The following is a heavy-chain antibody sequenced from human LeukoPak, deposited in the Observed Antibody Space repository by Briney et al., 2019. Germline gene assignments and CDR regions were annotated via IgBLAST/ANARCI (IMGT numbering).Heavy chain of an antibody. CDR3: ATPGIAAAGTQMDFGY. CDR1: GYTFTGYY. CDR2: INPNSGGT. D-gene: IGHD6-13*01. Sequence: ASVKVSCKASGYTFTGYYMHWVRQAPGQGLEWMGRINPNSGGTNYAQKFQGRVTMTRDTSISTAYMELSRLRSDDTAVYYCATPGIAAAGTQMDFGYWGQGTLVTVSS. V-gene: IGHV1-2*06. J-gene: IGHJ4*02.